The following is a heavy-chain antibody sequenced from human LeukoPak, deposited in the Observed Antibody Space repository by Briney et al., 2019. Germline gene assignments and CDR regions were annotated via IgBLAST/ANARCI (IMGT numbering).Heavy chain of an antibody. CDR1: GFTFSSYA. CDR2: ISGSGGST. J-gene: IGHJ4*02. Sequence: GGSLRLSCAASGFTFSSYAMSWVRQAPGKGLEWVSAISGSGGSTYYADSVKGRFTISRDNAKNSLYLQMNSLRAEDTAVYYCARDFSSSWFNDYWGQGTLVTVSS. V-gene: IGHV3-23*01. D-gene: IGHD6-13*01. CDR3: ARDFSSSWFNDY.